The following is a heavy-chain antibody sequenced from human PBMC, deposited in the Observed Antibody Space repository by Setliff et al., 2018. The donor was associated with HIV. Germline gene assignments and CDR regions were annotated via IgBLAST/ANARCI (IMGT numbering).Heavy chain of an antibody. CDR3: TRELRSNYFDY. J-gene: IGHJ4*02. V-gene: IGHV4-59*02. CDR1: GAPVSSYY. Sequence: ETLSLTCSVSGAPVSSYYWSWIRQPPGKGLEWIGYIYYSGSTNYNPSLKSRVTISVDTSKNQFSLKLSSVTAADTAVYYCTRELRSNYFDYWGQGTLVTVSS. D-gene: IGHD5-12*01. CDR2: IYYSGST.